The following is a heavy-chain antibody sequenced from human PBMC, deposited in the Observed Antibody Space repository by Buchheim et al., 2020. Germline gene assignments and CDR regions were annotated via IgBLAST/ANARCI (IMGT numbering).Heavy chain of an antibody. CDR3: AKGQVASSGSDC. D-gene: IGHD5-12*01. Sequence: EVQLLESGGNLVQTGGSLRLSCAASGFTFGIHAMSWVRQAPGKGLEWVSSISGSGGNTYYADSVKGRFTIYRDNSKDTLDLQMNSLRTEDTAVYYCAKGQVASSGSDCWGQGAL. J-gene: IGHJ4*02. V-gene: IGHV3-23*01. CDR2: ISGSGGNT. CDR1: GFTFGIHA.